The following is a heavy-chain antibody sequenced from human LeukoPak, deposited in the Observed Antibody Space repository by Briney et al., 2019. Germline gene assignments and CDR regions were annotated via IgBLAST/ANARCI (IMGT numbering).Heavy chain of an antibody. Sequence: GGSLRLSCAASGFTFSSYGVHWVRQAPGKGLEWVAVISYDGSNKYYADSVKGRFTISRDNSKNTLYLQMNSLRAEDTAVYYCARESYSSSWSLDYWGQGTLVTVSS. V-gene: IGHV3-30*03. J-gene: IGHJ4*02. CDR1: GFTFSSYG. CDR2: ISYDGSNK. D-gene: IGHD6-13*01. CDR3: ARESYSSSWSLDY.